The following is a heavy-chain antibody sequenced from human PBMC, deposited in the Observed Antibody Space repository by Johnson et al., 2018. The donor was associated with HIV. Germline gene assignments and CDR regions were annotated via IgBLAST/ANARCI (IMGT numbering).Heavy chain of an antibody. D-gene: IGHD3-22*01. V-gene: IGHV3-48*04. J-gene: IGHJ3*02. Sequence: VQLVESGGGLVQPGGSLRLSCAASGFTFSSYWMHWVRQAPGKGLEWVSYISSSGSTIYYADSVKGRFTISRDNAKNSLYLQMNSLRAEDTAVYYCARSITMIVFTFDIWGQGTMVTVSS. CDR2: ISSSGSTI. CDR3: ARSITMIVFTFDI. CDR1: GFTFSSYW.